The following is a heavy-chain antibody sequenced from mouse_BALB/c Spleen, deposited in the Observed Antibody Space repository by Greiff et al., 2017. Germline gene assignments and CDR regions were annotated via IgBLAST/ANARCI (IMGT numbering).Heavy chain of an antibody. CDR1: GFTFTDYY. V-gene: IGHV7-3*02. CDR2: IRNKANGYTT. J-gene: IGHJ3*01. CDR3: AIPRAGASAWFAY. D-gene: IGHD3-3*01. Sequence: EVKLVESGGGLVQPGGSLRLSCATSGFTFTDYYMSWVRQPPGKALEWLGFIRNKANGYTTEYSASVKGRFTISRDNSQSILYLQMNTLRAEDSATYYCAIPRAGASAWFAYWGQGTLVTVSA.